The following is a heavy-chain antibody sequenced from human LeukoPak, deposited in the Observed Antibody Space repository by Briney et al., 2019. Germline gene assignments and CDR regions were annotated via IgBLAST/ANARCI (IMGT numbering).Heavy chain of an antibody. D-gene: IGHD3-22*01. CDR1: GGSISSYY. J-gene: IGHJ2*01. V-gene: IGHV4-59*01. Sequence: TSETLSLTCTVSGGSISSYYWSWIRQPPGKGLEWIGYIYYSGSTNYNPSLKSRVTISVDTSKNQFSLKLSPVTAADTAVYYCAREGHYYDSSGFFDLWGRGTLVTVSS. CDR2: IYYSGST. CDR3: AREGHYYDSSGFFDL.